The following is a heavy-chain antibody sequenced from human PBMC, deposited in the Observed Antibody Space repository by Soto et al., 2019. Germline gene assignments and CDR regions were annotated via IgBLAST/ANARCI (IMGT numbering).Heavy chain of an antibody. CDR3: ARGLYYYDSSGYWGY. CDR2: ISSSSSTI. V-gene: IGHV3-48*02. J-gene: IGHJ4*02. Sequence: GGSLRLSCAASGFIFSSYSMNWVRQAPGKGLEWVSYISSSSSTIYYADSVKGRFTISRDNAKNSLYLQMNSLRDEDTAVYYCARGLYYYDSSGYWGYWGQGTLVTVSS. CDR1: GFIFSSYS. D-gene: IGHD3-22*01.